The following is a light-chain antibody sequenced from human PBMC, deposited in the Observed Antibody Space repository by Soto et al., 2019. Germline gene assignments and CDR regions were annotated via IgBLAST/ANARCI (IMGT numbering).Light chain of an antibody. CDR3: CSYTTSNTRQIV. J-gene: IGLJ1*01. V-gene: IGLV2-14*01. CDR1: SSDVGGYNY. CDR2: DVS. Sequence: QSALTQPASVSGSPGQSITISRTGTSSDVGGYNYVSWYQQHTGKAPKFMIYDVSNRPSGVSNRFSGSKSGNTASLTISGLQAEDEADYYCCSYTTSNTRQIVFGTGTKLTVL.